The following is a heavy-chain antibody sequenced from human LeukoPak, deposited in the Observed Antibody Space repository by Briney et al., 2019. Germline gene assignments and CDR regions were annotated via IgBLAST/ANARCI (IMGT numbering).Heavy chain of an antibody. J-gene: IGHJ4*02. V-gene: IGHV3-74*01. CDR1: GFTFSSYW. CDR3: ARARWSSTGWFLGY. CDR2: VNPQGSGT. Sequence: PGGSLRLSCAASGFTFSSYWMHWGRQAPGKGLVWVSRVNPQGSGTSYTDSVKGRFTISRDNAKDALHLRMDNLRVEDTAVYYCARARWSSTGWFLGYWGQGTLVTVSS. D-gene: IGHD6-19*01.